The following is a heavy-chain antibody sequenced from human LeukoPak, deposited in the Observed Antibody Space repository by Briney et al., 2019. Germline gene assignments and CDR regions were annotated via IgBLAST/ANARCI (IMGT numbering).Heavy chain of an antibody. V-gene: IGHV1-2*02. Sequence: ASVKVSCTASGYTFTDNFIHWVRQAPGQGLEWMGWIRPNSGDTRYAEKFQGRVTMTRDSSISTAYMELSRLISDDTAVYYCTRDWGPNSGDFHYDAFDVWGQGTTVTVSS. D-gene: IGHD1-26*01. CDR2: IRPNSGDT. CDR3: TRDWGPNSGDFHYDAFDV. J-gene: IGHJ3*01. CDR1: GYTFTDNF.